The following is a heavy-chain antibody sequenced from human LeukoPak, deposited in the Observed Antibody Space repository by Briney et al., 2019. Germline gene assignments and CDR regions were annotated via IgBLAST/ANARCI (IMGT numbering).Heavy chain of an antibody. D-gene: IGHD6-13*01. CDR3: VRPKQQMVPSYEY. V-gene: IGHV3-30-3*01. CDR2: ISYDGSTK. Sequence: GRSLRLSCAASGFTFSSYPMHWVRQAPGKGLEWVALISYDGSTKYYADSVKGRFTISRDNSKNTLYLQVDSLRAEDTALYYCVRPKQQMVPSYEYWGQGTLVTVSS. CDR1: GFTFSSYP. J-gene: IGHJ4*02.